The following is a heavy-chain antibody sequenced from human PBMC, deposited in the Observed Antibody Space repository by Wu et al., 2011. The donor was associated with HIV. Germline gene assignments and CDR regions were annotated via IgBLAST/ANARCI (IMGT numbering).Heavy chain of an antibody. CDR2: IIPIFGTA. Sequence: AQLVQSGAEVTKPGATVKISCKVSGYTFTDYHMHWVQQAPGQGLEWMGRIIPIFGTANYAQKFQGRVTITADKSTSTAYMELSSLRSEDTAVYYCALRTRAGSGSDYWGQGTLVTVSS. CDR3: ALRTRAGSGSDY. D-gene: IGHD3-10*01. J-gene: IGHJ4*02. V-gene: IGHV1-69*13. CDR1: GYTFTDYH.